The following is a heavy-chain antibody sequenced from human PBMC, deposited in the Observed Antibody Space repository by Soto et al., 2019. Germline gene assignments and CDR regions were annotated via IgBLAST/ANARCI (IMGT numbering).Heavy chain of an antibody. J-gene: IGHJ4*02. CDR2: IIPMLGMS. D-gene: IGHD3-10*01. CDR1: GGTFNTHT. CDR3: ATSYGSGSSHFDS. Sequence: QVHLVQFGAEVRKPGSSVKVSCTASGGTFNTHTISWVRRAPGLGLEWMGRIIPMLGMSNSPHKFQDRVSITADKSTSTVYMALSRLTSDDTAVYYCATSYGSGSSHFDSWGQGTLVTVSS. V-gene: IGHV1-69*02.